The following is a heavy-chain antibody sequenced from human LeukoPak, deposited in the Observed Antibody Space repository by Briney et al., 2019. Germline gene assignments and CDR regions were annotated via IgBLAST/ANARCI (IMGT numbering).Heavy chain of an antibody. CDR1: GFTFSNAW. CDR3: ARISGYSSFDS. J-gene: IGHJ4*02. D-gene: IGHD3-22*01. CDR2: IISDGSDA. V-gene: IGHV3-74*01. Sequence: GGSLRLSCATSGFTFSNAWMNWVRQAPGKGLVWVSRIISDGSDASYADSVKGRFTSSRDNGKNTLYLQMNSLRAEDTAVYYCARISGYSSFDSWGQGTLVTVSS.